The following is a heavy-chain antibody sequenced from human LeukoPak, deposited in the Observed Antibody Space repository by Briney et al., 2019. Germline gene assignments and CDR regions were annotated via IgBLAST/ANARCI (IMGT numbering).Heavy chain of an antibody. CDR2: IIPIFGTA. Sequence: ASVTVSCTASGGTFSSYAISWVRQAPGQGLEWMGGIIPIFGTANYAQKFQGRVTITADESTSTAYMELSSLRSEDTAVYYCARGRWYYYDSSGYSYWFDPWGQGTLVTVSS. J-gene: IGHJ5*02. D-gene: IGHD3-22*01. V-gene: IGHV1-69*13. CDR1: GGTFSSYA. CDR3: ARGRWYYYDSSGYSYWFDP.